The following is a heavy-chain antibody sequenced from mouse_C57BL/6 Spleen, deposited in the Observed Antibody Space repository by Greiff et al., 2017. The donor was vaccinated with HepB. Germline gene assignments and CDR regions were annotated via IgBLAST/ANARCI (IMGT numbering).Heavy chain of an antibody. Sequence: QVQLKQSGAELARPGASVKLSCKASGYTFTSYGISWVKQRTGQGLEWIGEIYPRSGNTYYNEKFKGKATLTADKSSSTAYMELRSLTSEDSAVYFCGREEGYHGNYWYFDVWGTGTTVTVSS. V-gene: IGHV1-81*01. CDR1: GYTFTSYG. J-gene: IGHJ1*03. CDR3: GREEGYHGNYWYFDV. D-gene: IGHD2-1*01. CDR2: IYPRSGNT.